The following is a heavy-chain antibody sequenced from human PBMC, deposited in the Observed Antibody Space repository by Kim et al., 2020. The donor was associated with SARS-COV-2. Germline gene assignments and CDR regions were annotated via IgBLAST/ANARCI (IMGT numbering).Heavy chain of an antibody. Sequence: GGSLRLSCAASGFAFSSYWMHWVRQAPGKGPVWVSRINTDETNIRYADSVKGRFTISRDNAKNTLFLQMNSLRAEDTAVYYCARDQTESGPTTFDYWGLG. CDR2: INTDETNI. CDR3: ARDQTESGPTTFDY. V-gene: IGHV3-74*01. J-gene: IGHJ4*02. CDR1: GFAFSSYW. D-gene: IGHD1-26*01.